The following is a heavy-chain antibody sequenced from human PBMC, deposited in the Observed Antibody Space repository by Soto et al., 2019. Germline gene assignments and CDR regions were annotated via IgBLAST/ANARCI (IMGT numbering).Heavy chain of an antibody. J-gene: IGHJ3*02. Sequence: QVQLVESGGGVVQPGRSLRLSCAASGFTFSSYGMHWVRQAPGKGLEWVAVISYDGSNKYYADSVKGRFTISRDNSKNTLYLQMNSLRAEDTAVYYCAKEFFAVRVLRYFDWFSAFDIWGQGTMFTVSS. CDR3: AKEFFAVRVLRYFDWFSAFDI. CDR1: GFTFSSYG. D-gene: IGHD3-9*01. CDR2: ISYDGSNK. V-gene: IGHV3-30*18.